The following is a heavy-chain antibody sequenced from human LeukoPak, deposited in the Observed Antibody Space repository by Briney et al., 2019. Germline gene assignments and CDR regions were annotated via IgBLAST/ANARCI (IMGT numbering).Heavy chain of an antibody. Sequence: GGSLRLSCAASGFTFRSHGMHWVRQAPGKGLEWVAVISFDGSAKYHADSVKGRFTISRDNSKNTLYLQMNSLRAEDTAVYYCAKDAGTWGYGYNFDYWGQGTLVTASS. V-gene: IGHV3-30*18. CDR3: AKDAGTWGYGYNFDY. CDR1: GFTFRSHG. J-gene: IGHJ4*02. D-gene: IGHD7-27*01. CDR2: ISFDGSAK.